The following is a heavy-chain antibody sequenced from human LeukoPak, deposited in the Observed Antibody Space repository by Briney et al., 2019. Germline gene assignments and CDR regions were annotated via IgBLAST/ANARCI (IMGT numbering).Heavy chain of an antibody. CDR2: IIPIFGTA. J-gene: IGHJ5*02. V-gene: IGHV1-69*05. Sequence: ASVKVSCKASGGTFSSYAISWVRQAPGQGLEWMGGIIPIFGTANYAQKFQGRVTITTDESTSTAYMELSSLRSEDTAVYYCARDNYAGANWFDPWGQGTLVTVYS. CDR1: GGTFSSYA. D-gene: IGHD1-7*01. CDR3: ARDNYAGANWFDP.